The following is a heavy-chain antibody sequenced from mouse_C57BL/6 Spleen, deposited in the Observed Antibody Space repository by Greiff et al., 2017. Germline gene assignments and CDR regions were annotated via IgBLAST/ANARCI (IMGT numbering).Heavy chain of an antibody. Sequence: EVQLVESGGDLVKPGGSLKLSCAASGFTFSSYGMSWVRQTPDKRLEWVATISSGGSYTYYPDSVKGRFTISRDNAKNTMYLQMSSLKSEDTAMYYGARQGYSSYDWYFDVWGTGTTVTVSS. V-gene: IGHV5-6*01. D-gene: IGHD1-1*01. J-gene: IGHJ1*03. CDR1: GFTFSSYG. CDR2: ISSGGSYT. CDR3: ARQGYSSYDWYFDV.